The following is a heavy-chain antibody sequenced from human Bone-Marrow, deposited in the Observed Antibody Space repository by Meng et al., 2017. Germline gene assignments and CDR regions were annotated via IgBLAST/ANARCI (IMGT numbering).Heavy chain of an antibody. Sequence: GESLKISCAASGFTFSSYEMNWVRQAPGKGLEWVSYISSSGSTIYYADSVKGRFTISRDNAKNSLYLQMNSLRAEDTAVYYCARVREDNWNPGSYYYYGMDVWGQGTTVTVSS. D-gene: IGHD1-20*01. V-gene: IGHV3-48*03. CDR3: ARVREDNWNPGSYYYYGMDV. CDR1: GFTFSSYE. CDR2: ISSSGSTI. J-gene: IGHJ6*02.